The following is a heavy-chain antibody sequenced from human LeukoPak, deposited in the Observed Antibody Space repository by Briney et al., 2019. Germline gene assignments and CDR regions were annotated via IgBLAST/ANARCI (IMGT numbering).Heavy chain of an antibody. V-gene: IGHV4-34*01. J-gene: IGHJ4*02. CDR2: INHSGST. CDR3: ARARARPGDRYDY. Sequence: PSETLSLTCAVYGGSFSGYYWSWIRQPPGKGLEWIREINHSGSTNYNPSLKSRVTISVDTSKNQFSLKLSSVTAADTAVYYCARARARPGDRYDYWGQGTLVTVSS. D-gene: IGHD7-27*01. CDR1: GGSFSGYY.